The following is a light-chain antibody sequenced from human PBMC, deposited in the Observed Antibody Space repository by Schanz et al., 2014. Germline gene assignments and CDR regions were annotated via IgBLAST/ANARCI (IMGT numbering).Light chain of an antibody. CDR3: SSYAGSNNLL. Sequence: QSALTQPASVSGSPGQSITISCTGTSSDVGGYNDVSWYQQHPGKAPKLMIYDVTNRPSGVSNRFSGSKSGNTASLTVSGLQAEDEADYYCSSYAGSNNLLFGGGTKLTVL. CDR2: DVT. CDR1: SSDVGGYND. J-gene: IGLJ2*01. V-gene: IGLV2-14*01.